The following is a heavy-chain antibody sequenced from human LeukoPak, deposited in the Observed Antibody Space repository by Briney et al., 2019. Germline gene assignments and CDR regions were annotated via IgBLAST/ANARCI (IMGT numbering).Heavy chain of an antibody. J-gene: IGHJ6*02. CDR1: GFTFSSYA. CDR3: AKKPSSAVSYYNGMDV. CDR2: ISGSGGST. Sequence: GGSLRLSCAASGFTFSSYAMSWVRQAPGKGLEWVSAISGSGGSTYYADSVKGRFTISRDNSKNTLYLQMNSLRAEDTAVYYCAKKPSSAVSYYNGMDVWGQGTTVTVSS. V-gene: IGHV3-23*01.